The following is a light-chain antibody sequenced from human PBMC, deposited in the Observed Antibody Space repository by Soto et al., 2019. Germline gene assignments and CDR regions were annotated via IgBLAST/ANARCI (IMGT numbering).Light chain of an antibody. CDR3: SLYTSENAYV. J-gene: IGLJ1*01. CDR2: EVS. Sequence: QSVLTQPPSVSGSPGQSGTISCTGASTDFVTYNRVSWYQQPPATAPKLMIYEVSKRPSGVPDRFSGSKSGTTASLTISGLQAADEADYYCSLYTSENAYVFGTGTKVTVL. V-gene: IGLV2-18*01. CDR1: STDFVTYNR.